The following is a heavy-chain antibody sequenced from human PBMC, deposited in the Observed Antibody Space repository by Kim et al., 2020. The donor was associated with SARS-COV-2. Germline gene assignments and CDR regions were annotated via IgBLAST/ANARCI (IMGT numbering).Heavy chain of an antibody. Sequence: SETLSLTCTVSGGSISSYYWSWIRQPPGKGLEWIGYIYYSGSTNYNPSLKSRVTISVDTSKNQFSLKLSSVTAADTAVYYCARKALRLGELSLHFDYWGQGTLVTVSS. V-gene: IGHV4-59*01. CDR2: IYYSGST. CDR1: GGSISSYY. D-gene: IGHD3-16*02. CDR3: ARKALRLGELSLHFDY. J-gene: IGHJ4*02.